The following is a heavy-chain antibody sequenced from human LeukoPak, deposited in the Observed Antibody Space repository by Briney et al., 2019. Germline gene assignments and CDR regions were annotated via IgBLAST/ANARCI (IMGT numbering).Heavy chain of an antibody. D-gene: IGHD3-10*01. Sequence: GRSLRLSCAASGFTVSGTAMHWVRQACGNGLEWVGRIRRKANSYTPAYGASVKGRFTISRDDSKNTAYLQMNSLKTEYTAVYYCTRGSRDYYGSGSYGYYYYYMDVWGKGTTVTISS. CDR1: GFTVSGTA. CDR3: TRGSRDYYGSGSYGYYYYYMDV. CDR2: IRRKANSYTP. J-gene: IGHJ6*03. V-gene: IGHV3-73*01.